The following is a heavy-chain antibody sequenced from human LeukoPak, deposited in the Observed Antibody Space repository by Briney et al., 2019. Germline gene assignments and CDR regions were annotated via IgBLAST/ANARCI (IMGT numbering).Heavy chain of an antibody. CDR3: VRDRGRASVDY. J-gene: IGHJ4*02. V-gene: IGHV3-7*01. D-gene: IGHD1-26*01. CDR1: GFTFSSYW. Sequence: AGGSLRLSCAASGFTFSSYWMSWVRQAPGKGLEWVANIKHDGSEENSVDSVKGRFTISRDNVKNSLYLQMNSLRAEDTAVYYCVRDRGRASVDYWGQGTQVTVSS. CDR2: IKHDGSEE.